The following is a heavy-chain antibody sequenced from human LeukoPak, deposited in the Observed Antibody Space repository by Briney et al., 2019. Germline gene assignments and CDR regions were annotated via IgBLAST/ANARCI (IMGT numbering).Heavy chain of an antibody. Sequence: GESLKISCKGSGCVFTTCWMGLVRPVPGKGLGWVGGIKPVNSDTRYSPSFQGKVTISHDKSITTAYLQWSSLKASHTPMYYCARLRWAGGEGYYFDYPGQGTPVTVS. CDR3: ARLRWAGGEGYYFDY. J-gene: IGHJ4*02. CDR2: IKPVNSDT. CDR1: GCVFTTCW. V-gene: IGHV5-51*01. D-gene: IGHD3-16*01.